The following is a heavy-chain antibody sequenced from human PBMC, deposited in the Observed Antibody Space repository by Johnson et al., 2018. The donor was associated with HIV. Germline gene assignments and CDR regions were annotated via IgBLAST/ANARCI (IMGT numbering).Heavy chain of an antibody. V-gene: IGHV3-30*04. Sequence: QVQLVESGGGVVQPGRSLRLSCAASGFTFSSYAMHWVRQAPGKGLEWVAVISYDGSDKYYADSVKGRFTISRDNSKNSLYLQMNSLRAEDTALYYCARLDEIAAAGTGDACDIWGQGTMVTVSS. CDR1: GFTFSSYA. J-gene: IGHJ3*02. D-gene: IGHD6-13*01. CDR3: ARLDEIAAAGTGDACDI. CDR2: ISYDGSDK.